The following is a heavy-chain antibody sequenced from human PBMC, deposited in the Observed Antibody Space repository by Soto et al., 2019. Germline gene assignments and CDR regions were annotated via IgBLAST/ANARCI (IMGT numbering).Heavy chain of an antibody. Sequence: GGSLRLSCAASGFTFSSYDMHWVRQATGKGLEWVSAIGTAGDTYYPGSVKGRFTISRENAKNSLYLQMNSLRAEDTAVYYCAREGFYGEADHYYYYYGMDVWGQGTTVTVSS. CDR1: GFTFSSYD. CDR3: AREGFYGEADHYYYYYGMDV. J-gene: IGHJ6*02. V-gene: IGHV3-13*01. CDR2: IGTAGDT. D-gene: IGHD4-17*01.